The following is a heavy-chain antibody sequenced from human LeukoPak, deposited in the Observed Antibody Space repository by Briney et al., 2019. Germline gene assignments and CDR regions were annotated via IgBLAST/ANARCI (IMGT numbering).Heavy chain of an antibody. CDR3: ASSRGDFDY. CDR1: GGSISSGGYS. CDR2: IYHSGST. V-gene: IGHV4-30-2*01. D-gene: IGHD5-24*01. Sequence: SETLSLTCAVSGGSISSGGYSWSWIRQPPGKGLEWIGYIYHSGSTYYSPSLKSRVTISVDRSKNQFSLKLSSVTAADTAVYYCASSRGDFDYWGQGTLVTVSS. J-gene: IGHJ4*02.